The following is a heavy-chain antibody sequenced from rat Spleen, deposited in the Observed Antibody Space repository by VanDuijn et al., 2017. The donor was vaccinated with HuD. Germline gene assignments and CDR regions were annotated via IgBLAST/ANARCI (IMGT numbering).Heavy chain of an antibody. Sequence: EVQLVESGGGLVQPGRSLNLSCAASGFTFSDYNMVWVRQAPNKGLEWVATISYDGSSTYYRDSVKGRLTISRDNAKSTLYLQMDSLRSEGTATYYCTTERYPPFAYWGQGTLVTVSS. J-gene: IGHJ3*01. V-gene: IGHV5-7*01. CDR2: ISYDGSST. CDR1: GFTFSDYN. CDR3: TTERYPPFAY. D-gene: IGHD1-5*01.